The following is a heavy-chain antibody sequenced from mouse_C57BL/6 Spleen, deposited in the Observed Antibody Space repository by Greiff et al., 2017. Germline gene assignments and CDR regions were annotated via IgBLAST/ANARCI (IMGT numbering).Heavy chain of an antibody. CDR1: GYAFTTYL. Sequence: VQLQQSGAELVRPGTSVKVSCKASGYAFTTYLIEWVKQRPGQGLEWIGVINPGSGGTNYNEKFTGKATLTADKSSSTAYMQLSSLTSEDSAVYFCAVGLRRVCAMDYWGQGTSVTVSS. CDR3: AVGLRRVCAMDY. D-gene: IGHD2-4*01. J-gene: IGHJ4*01. V-gene: IGHV1-54*01. CDR2: INPGSGGT.